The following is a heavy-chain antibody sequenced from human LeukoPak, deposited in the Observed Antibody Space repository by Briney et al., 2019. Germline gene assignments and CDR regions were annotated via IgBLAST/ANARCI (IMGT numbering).Heavy chain of an antibody. CDR3: ATGYYDFWSGDAFDI. V-gene: IGHV1-69-2*01. Sequence: GASVKVSCKASGYTFTDYYMHWVQQAPGKGLEWMGRVDPEDGETIYAEKFQGRVTITADTSTDTAYMELSSLRSEDTAVYYCATGYYDFWSGDAFDIWGQGTMVTVSS. D-gene: IGHD3-3*01. J-gene: IGHJ3*02. CDR2: VDPEDGET. CDR1: GYTFTDYY.